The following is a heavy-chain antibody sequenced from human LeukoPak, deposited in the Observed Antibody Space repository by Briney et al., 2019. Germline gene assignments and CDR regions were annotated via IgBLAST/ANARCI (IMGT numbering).Heavy chain of an antibody. CDR3: ARASYGGYEDGAFDI. J-gene: IGHJ3*02. Sequence: SETLSLTCTVSGGSISSGDYYWSWIRQPPGKGLEWIGYIYYSGSTYYNPSLKSRVTISVDTSKNQFSLKLSSVAAADTAVYYCARASYGGYEDGAFDIWGQGTMVTVSS. CDR2: IYYSGST. D-gene: IGHD5-12*01. CDR1: GGSISSGDYY. V-gene: IGHV4-30-4*01.